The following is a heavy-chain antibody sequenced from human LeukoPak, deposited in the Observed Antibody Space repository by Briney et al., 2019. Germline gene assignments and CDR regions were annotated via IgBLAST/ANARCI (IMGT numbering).Heavy chain of an antibody. J-gene: IGHJ5*02. Sequence: GESLKISCKGSGYSINNYWIGWVRQMPGKGLEWMGIIYPADSDIRYSPSFQGQVTISADKSISTAYLQWSSLKASDTAMYYCARQEYCSGGSCYAWFDPWGQGTLVTVSS. V-gene: IGHV5-51*01. D-gene: IGHD2-15*01. CDR2: IYPADSDI. CDR1: GYSINNYW. CDR3: ARQEYCSGGSCYAWFDP.